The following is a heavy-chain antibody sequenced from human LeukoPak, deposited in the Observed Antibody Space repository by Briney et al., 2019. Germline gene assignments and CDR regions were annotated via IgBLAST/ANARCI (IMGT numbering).Heavy chain of an antibody. Sequence: GESLKISCKDSGYSFPSYWIGWVRQMPGKGLEWMWIIYPGDSDTRYSPSFQGQVTISADKSISTAYLQWSSLKASDTAMYYCARQTRNNSGWLDYWGQGTLVTVSS. D-gene: IGHD6-19*01. V-gene: IGHV5-51*01. CDR1: GYSFPSYW. CDR3: ARQTRNNSGWLDY. J-gene: IGHJ4*02. CDR2: IYPGDSDT.